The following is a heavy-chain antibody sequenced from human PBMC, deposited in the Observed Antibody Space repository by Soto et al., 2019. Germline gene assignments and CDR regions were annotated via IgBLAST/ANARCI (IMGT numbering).Heavy chain of an antibody. V-gene: IGHV4-30-4*01. D-gene: IGHD3-22*01. CDR2: INYSGTT. Sequence: SETLSLTCTVSGGSINSDDYYWSWIRQSPGKGLEWIGYINYSGTTYYNPSLKSRVIISVDRSKNHFSLRLTSVTAADTAIYYCARDDNYDTTGLDYWAQGTLVTVSS. CDR1: GGSINSDDYY. J-gene: IGHJ4*02. CDR3: ARDDNYDTTGLDY.